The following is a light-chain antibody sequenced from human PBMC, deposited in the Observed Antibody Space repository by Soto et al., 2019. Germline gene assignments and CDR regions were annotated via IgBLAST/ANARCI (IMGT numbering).Light chain of an antibody. CDR2: DDN. CDR3: CSYTSSSIRV. Sequence: QSVLTQPPSASGTPGQRVVISCSGNSANIGSNAVHWYQQLPGAAPKLIIDDDNQRPSGVPDRFSGSKSGTSASLTISGLRSEDEADYYCCSYTSSSIRVFGGGTKVTVL. J-gene: IGLJ3*02. CDR1: SANIGSNA. V-gene: IGLV1-44*01.